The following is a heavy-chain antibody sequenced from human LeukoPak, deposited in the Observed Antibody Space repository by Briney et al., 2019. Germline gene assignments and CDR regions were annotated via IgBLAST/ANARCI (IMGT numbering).Heavy chain of an antibody. V-gene: IGHV3-7*01. J-gene: IGHJ3*02. D-gene: IGHD3-22*01. CDR1: GFTFSDYH. Sequence: GGSLRLSCAASGFTFSDYHMSWVRQAPGKGLEWVGNIKQDGSEKFYVDSVKGRFTISRDNAKKSLYLQMNSLRADDTAVYFCARGDYYDSSGFYTDAFDIWGQGTMVTASS. CDR2: IKQDGSEK. CDR3: ARGDYYDSSGFYTDAFDI.